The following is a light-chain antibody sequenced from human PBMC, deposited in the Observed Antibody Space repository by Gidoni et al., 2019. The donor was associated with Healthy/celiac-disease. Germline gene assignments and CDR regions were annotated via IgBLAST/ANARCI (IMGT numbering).Light chain of an antibody. J-gene: IGKJ5*01. CDR2: SAC. Sequence: IVTTQSLATLSVSPGEGATLSCSARQSVKSNLAWYQQKPGQAPRHLIYSACTMATGIPARLSGSGSGREFTLTISSMQSEDFAVYYCQKYNKWTPITFGQGTRLEIK. CDR1: QSVKSN. V-gene: IGKV3-15*01. CDR3: QKYNKWTPIT.